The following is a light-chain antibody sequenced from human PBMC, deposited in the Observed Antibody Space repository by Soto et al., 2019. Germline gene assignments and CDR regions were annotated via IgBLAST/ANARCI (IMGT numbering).Light chain of an antibody. CDR3: QQYNNWPST. J-gene: IGKJ1*01. V-gene: IGKV3-15*01. Sequence: IVLSQSPATLSVSPGERATLSCRASQSVITNLAWYQQKSGQAPRLLIYAASTRATDIPARFSGSGSGTEFTLTISNLQSEDFVVYYCQQYNNWPSTVGQGTKVDIK. CDR1: QSVITN. CDR2: AAS.